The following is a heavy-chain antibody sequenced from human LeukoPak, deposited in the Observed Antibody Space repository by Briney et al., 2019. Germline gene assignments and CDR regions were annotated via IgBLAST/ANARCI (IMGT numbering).Heavy chain of an antibody. CDR2: ISSSSSYI. CDR3: ARDHDSSGYYYSSVGY. J-gene: IGHJ4*02. Sequence: ETLSLTCAVYGGSFSGYYWSWIRQAPGKGLEWVSSISSSSSYIYYADSVKGRFTISRDNAKNSLYLQMNSLRAEDTAVYYCARDHDSSGYYYSSVGYWGLGTLVTVSS. CDR1: GGSFSGYY. D-gene: IGHD3-22*01. V-gene: IGHV3-21*01.